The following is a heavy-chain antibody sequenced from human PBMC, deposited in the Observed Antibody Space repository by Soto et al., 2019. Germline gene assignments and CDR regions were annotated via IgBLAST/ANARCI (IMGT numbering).Heavy chain of an antibody. J-gene: IGHJ4*01. V-gene: IGHV3-15*07. CDR2: IKSEADGGTT. CDR3: TTDPLFTKMLVRFDF. CDR1: GFTFSSAW. Sequence: GGSLRLSCVASGFTFSSAWISWVRQTPGRGREWVGRIKSEADGGTTDFAARVRGRFVISRDYSRVMKYMQMNSLKTEVTGVYYCTTDPLFTKMLVRFDFWGLGTLVTVSS. D-gene: IGHD2-8*01.